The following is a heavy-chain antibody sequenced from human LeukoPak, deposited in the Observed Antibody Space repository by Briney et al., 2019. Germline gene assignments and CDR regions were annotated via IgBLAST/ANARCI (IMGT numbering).Heavy chain of an antibody. CDR3: ARGIGAGKYGLEEIYYFDY. J-gene: IGHJ4*02. V-gene: IGHV4-59*01. D-gene: IGHD3-16*01. CDR2: IYYSGST. Sequence: PSETLSLTCTVSGGSISSYYWSWIRQSPGKGLEWIGYIYYSGSTNYNPSLKSRVTVSVDTSKSQFSLKVSSVTAADTAVYYCARGIGAGKYGLEEIYYFDYWGQGTLVTVSS. CDR1: GGSISSYY.